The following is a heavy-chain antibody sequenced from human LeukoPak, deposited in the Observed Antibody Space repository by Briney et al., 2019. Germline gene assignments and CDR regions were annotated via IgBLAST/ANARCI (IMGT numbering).Heavy chain of an antibody. V-gene: IGHV3-66*01. J-gene: IGHJ4*02. D-gene: IGHD2-15*01. CDR1: GFTVTNND. CDR2: IHSGGST. CDR3: ARDLISGPATHDS. Sequence: GGSLRLSCAASGFTVTNNDMNWVRQAPGKGLEWISVIHSGGSTYFADSVKGRFTVSRDNSKNTLSLQMNSLRVEDTAVYYCARDLISGPATHDSWGQGALVTVSS.